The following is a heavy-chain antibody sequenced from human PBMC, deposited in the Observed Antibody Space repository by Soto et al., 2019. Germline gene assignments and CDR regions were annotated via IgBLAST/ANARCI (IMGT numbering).Heavy chain of an antibody. CDR1: DGCIGSGGYY. Sequence: FQMMSDTWSVADGCIGSGGYYWSKKHQHPGKGLEWIGYIYYSGSTYYNPSLKSRVTISVDTSKNQFSLKLSSVTAADTAVYYCARDLWGYCGTDCYPLDVWGQGTTVTVSS. D-gene: IGHD2-21*02. CDR2: IYYSGST. CDR3: ARDLWGYCGTDCYPLDV. V-gene: IGHV4-31*02. J-gene: IGHJ6*02.